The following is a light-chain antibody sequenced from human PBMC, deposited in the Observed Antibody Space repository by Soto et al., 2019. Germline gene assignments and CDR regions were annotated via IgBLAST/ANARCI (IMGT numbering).Light chain of an antibody. CDR3: SSYTSSSTAV. CDR1: SSDVGSYNR. CDR2: EVS. Sequence: QSALTQPPSVSGSPGQSVTISCTGTSSDVGSYNRVSWYQQPPGTAPKLMIYEVSTRPSGVPDRFSGSKSGHTAALTISGLKAEDEADYYCSSYTSSSTAVFGGGTKLTVL. V-gene: IGLV2-18*02. J-gene: IGLJ2*01.